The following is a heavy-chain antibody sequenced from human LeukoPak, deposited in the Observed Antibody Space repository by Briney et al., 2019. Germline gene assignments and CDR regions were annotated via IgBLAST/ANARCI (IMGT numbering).Heavy chain of an antibody. J-gene: IGHJ4*02. V-gene: IGHV3-30*04. CDR2: ISYDGSNK. CDR3: ARPAGTQTFYFDY. Sequence: GGSLRLSCAASGFTFSSYAMHWVRQAPGKGLEWVAVISYDGSNKYYADPVKGRFTISRDNSKNTLYLQMNSLRAEDTAVYYCARPAGTQTFYFDYWGQGTLVTVSS. D-gene: IGHD6-13*01. CDR1: GFTFSSYA.